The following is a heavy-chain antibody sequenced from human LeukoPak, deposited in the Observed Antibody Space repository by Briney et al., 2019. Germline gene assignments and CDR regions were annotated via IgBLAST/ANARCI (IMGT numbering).Heavy chain of an antibody. J-gene: IGHJ6*02. V-gene: IGHV3-74*01. Sequence: PGGSLRLSCAASGFTFSSYGMHWVRQAPGKGLEWVSRINSDGSSTSYADSVKGRFTISRDNAKNTLYLQMNSLRAEDTAVYYCARGRGSSWYGHYYYYGMDVWGQGTTVTVSS. CDR1: GFTFSSYG. D-gene: IGHD6-13*01. CDR2: INSDGSST. CDR3: ARGRGSSWYGHYYYYGMDV.